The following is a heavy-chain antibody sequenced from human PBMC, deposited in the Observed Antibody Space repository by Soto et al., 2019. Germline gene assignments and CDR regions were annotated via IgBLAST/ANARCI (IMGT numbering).Heavy chain of an antibody. CDR3: ARGYSSFDY. CDR2: ISSGSTTI. J-gene: IGHJ4*02. D-gene: IGHD6-13*01. V-gene: IGHV3-48*01. Sequence: GGSLRLSCAASGFNFSDYWMHWVRQAPGEGLEWVSYISSGSTTIYYADSVRGRFTISRDNAKNSLYLQMNSLRAEDTAVYYCARGYSSFDYWGQGTLVTVSS. CDR1: GFNFSDYW.